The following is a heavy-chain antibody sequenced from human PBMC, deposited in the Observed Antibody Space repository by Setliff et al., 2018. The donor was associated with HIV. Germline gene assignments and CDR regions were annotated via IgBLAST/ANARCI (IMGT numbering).Heavy chain of an antibody. CDR1: GYSFIGHH. J-gene: IGHJ4*02. V-gene: IGHV1-2*02. D-gene: IGHD6-19*01. CDR3: ATELFIVVAGHTPTFDY. Sequence: ASVKVSCKASGYSFIGHHMHWVRQAPGQGLEWMGWISPKSGGTNYVQKFQGRVTMTRDTSISTAYMVLSSLRFDDTAVYYCATELFIVVAGHTPTFDYWGQGTLVTVSS. CDR2: ISPKSGGT.